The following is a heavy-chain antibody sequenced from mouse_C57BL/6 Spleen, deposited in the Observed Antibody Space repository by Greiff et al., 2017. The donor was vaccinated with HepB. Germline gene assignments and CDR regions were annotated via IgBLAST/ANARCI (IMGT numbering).Heavy chain of an antibody. Sequence: QVQLQQSGPELVKPGASVKISCKASGYAFSSSWMNWVKQRPGKGLEWIGRIYPGDGDTNYNGKFKGKATLTADKSSSTAYMQLSSLTSEDSAVYFCARAGDYSNYGGVAWFAYWGQGTLVTVSA. CDR1: GYAFSSSW. V-gene: IGHV1-82*01. CDR3: ARAGDYSNYGGVAWFAY. J-gene: IGHJ3*01. CDR2: IYPGDGDT. D-gene: IGHD2-5*01.